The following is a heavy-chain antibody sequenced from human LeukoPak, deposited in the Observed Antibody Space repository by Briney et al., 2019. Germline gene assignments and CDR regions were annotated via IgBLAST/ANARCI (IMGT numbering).Heavy chain of an antibody. CDR3: AGQHDTNGYYFY. CDR2: IYHSGST. V-gene: IGHV4-38-2*01. Sequence: SETLSLTCAVTGNSINSAYYWGWIRQPPGKGLEWIGSIYHSGSTYYNPSLKSRVTISVETSKNSFSLKLSSVTATDTAVYYCAGQHDTNGYYFYWGQGTLVTVPS. D-gene: IGHD3-22*01. J-gene: IGHJ4*02. CDR1: GNSINSAYY.